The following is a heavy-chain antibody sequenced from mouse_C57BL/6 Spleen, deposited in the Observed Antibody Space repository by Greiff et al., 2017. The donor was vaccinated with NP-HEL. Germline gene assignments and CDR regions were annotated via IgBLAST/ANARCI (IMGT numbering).Heavy chain of an antibody. CDR1: GYTFTSYG. CDR3: ARKDGDFDY. Sequence: QVQLKESGAELARPGASVKLSCKASGYTFTSYGISWVKQRTGQGLEWIGEIYPRSGNTYYNEKFKGKATLTADKSSSTAYMELRSLTAEDSAVYFCARKDGDFDYWGQGTTLTVSS. CDR2: IYPRSGNT. V-gene: IGHV1-81*01. J-gene: IGHJ2*01.